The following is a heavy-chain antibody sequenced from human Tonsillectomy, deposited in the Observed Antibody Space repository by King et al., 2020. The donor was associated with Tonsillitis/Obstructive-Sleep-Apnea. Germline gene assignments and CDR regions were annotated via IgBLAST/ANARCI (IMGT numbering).Heavy chain of an antibody. V-gene: IGHV3-23*04. CDR3: AKVLPIAAAVFEYYFDY. J-gene: IGHJ4*02. CDR2: ISGSGGST. D-gene: IGHD6-13*01. CDR1: GFTFSSYA. Sequence: VQLVESGGGLVQPGGSLRLSCAASGFTFSSYAMSWVRQAPGKGLEWVSAISGSGGSTYYADSVKGRFTISRDNSKNTLYLQMNRLRAEDTAVYYCAKVLPIAAAVFEYYFDYWGQGPLVTVSS.